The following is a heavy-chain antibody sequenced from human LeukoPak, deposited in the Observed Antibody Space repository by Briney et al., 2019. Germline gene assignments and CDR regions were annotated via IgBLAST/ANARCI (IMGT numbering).Heavy chain of an antibody. CDR2: IYYSGST. Sequence: SETLSLTCTVSGGSISSSYYYWGWIRQPPGKGLEWIGSIYYSGSTYYNPSLKSRVTISVDTSKNQFSPKLSSVTAADTAVYYCARGPRQLAYWGQGTLVTVSS. CDR1: GGSISSSYYY. CDR3: ARGPRQLAY. V-gene: IGHV4-39*07. D-gene: IGHD6-13*01. J-gene: IGHJ4*02.